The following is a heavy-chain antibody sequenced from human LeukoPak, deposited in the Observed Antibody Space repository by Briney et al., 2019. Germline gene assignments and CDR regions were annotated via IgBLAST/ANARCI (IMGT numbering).Heavy chain of an antibody. Sequence: SETLSLTCTVSGGSISSSSYYWGWIRQPPGKGLEWIGTIYYSGSTYYNPSLKSRVTISVDTSKNQFSLKLSSVTAADTAVYHCARPVPSRLGWFDPWGQGTLVTVSS. D-gene: IGHD1-1*01. CDR3: ARPVPSRLGWFDP. CDR1: GGSISSSSYY. V-gene: IGHV4-39*01. CDR2: IYYSGST. J-gene: IGHJ5*02.